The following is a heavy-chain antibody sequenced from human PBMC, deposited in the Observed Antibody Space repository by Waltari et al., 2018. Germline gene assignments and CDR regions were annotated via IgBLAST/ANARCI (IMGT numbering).Heavy chain of an antibody. Sequence: QVQLQQWGAGLLKPSETLSLTCAVYGGSFSGYYWSWIRQPPGKGLEWIGEINHSGSTNYNPSLKSRVTISVDTSKNQFSLKLSSVTAADTAVYYCARGGRSSFGGNYYFDYWGQGTSVTVSS. CDR2: INHSGST. CDR3: ARGGRSSFGGNYYFDY. J-gene: IGHJ4*02. D-gene: IGHD3-16*01. V-gene: IGHV4-34*01. CDR1: GGSFSGYY.